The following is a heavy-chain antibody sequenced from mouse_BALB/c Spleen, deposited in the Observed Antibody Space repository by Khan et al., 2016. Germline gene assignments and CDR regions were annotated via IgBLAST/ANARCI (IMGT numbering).Heavy chain of an antibody. Sequence: EVQLQESGPGLVKPSQSLSLTYTVTGFSITSDYAWNWIRQFPGNKLEWMGYISYSGTTRYNPSLKSRISITRDTSKNQFFLQLNSVTTEDTATYYCVRSLFYYAMDYWGQGTSVTVSS. CDR3: VRSLFYYAMDY. J-gene: IGHJ4*01. CDR1: GFSITSDYA. V-gene: IGHV3-2*02. CDR2: ISYSGTT.